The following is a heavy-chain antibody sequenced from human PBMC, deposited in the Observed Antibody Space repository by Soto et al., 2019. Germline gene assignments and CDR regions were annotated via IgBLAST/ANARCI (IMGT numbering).Heavy chain of an antibody. CDR3: ERDEGEPYLNWFHX. J-gene: IGHJ5*02. Sequence: GGSLRLSCAASGFTFSSYAMHWVRQAPGKGLEWVSFISYDGSNKYYADSVKGRFTISRDNSKNTLYLQMNSLIAEDTAVYYCERDEGEPYLNWFHXWGQGTLVTVSX. CDR1: GFTFSSYA. D-gene: IGHD1-26*01. V-gene: IGHV3-30-3*01. CDR2: ISYDGSNK.